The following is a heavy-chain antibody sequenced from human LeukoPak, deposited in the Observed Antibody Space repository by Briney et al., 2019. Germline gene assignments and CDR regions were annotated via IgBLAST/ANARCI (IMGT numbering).Heavy chain of an antibody. D-gene: IGHD6-6*01. CDR3: ARRSSSLDY. Sequence: SETLSLTCTVSGGSISSYYWSWIRQPPGKGLEWIGYIYYSGSTNCNPSLKSRVTISVDTSKNQFSLKLSSVTAADTAVYYCARRSSSLDYWGQGTLVTVSS. CDR1: GGSISSYY. V-gene: IGHV4-59*08. CDR2: IYYSGST. J-gene: IGHJ4*02.